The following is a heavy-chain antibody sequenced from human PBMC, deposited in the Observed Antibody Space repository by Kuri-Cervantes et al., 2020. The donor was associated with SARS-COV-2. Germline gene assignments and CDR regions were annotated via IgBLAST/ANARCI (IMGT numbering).Heavy chain of an antibody. CDR2: ITWDGYNT. Sequence: GESLKISCAASGFTFDDYGMYWVRQAPGKGLEWVSSITWDGYNTFYADSVKGRFTMSRDSSRNSLYLQVSSLRVEDTAVYFCAKVFGVGSNIKYFDYWGQGTVVTVSS. J-gene: IGHJ4*02. V-gene: IGHV3-43D*03. CDR3: AKVFGVGSNIKYFDY. CDR1: GFTFDDYG. D-gene: IGHD2/OR15-2a*01.